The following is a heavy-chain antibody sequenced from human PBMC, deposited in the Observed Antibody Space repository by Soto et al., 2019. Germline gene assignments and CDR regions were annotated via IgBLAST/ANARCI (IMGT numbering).Heavy chain of an antibody. CDR2: IYYTGST. V-gene: IGHV4-59*01. Sequence: SETLSLTCTVSGSSISPFYWSWIRQPPGRGLEWIGYIYYTGSTKYNPSLKSRVTLSLGTSRNQLSLKLSSVTAADTAVYFCTRVGGYYGDYPNFDYWGPGTLVPVSS. CDR1: GSSISPFY. D-gene: IGHD4-17*01. CDR3: TRVGGYYGDYPNFDY. J-gene: IGHJ4*02.